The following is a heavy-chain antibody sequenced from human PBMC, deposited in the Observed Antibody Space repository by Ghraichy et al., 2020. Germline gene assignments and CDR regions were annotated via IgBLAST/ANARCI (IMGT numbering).Heavy chain of an antibody. CDR1: GFTFSSYW. J-gene: IGHJ4*02. CDR3: ARDPAAAFTGSDY. Sequence: ESLNISCAASGFTFSSYWMSWVRQAPGKGLEWVANIKQDGSEKYYVDSVKGRFTISRDNAKNSLYLQMNSLRAEDTAVYYCARDPAAAFTGSDYWGQGTLVTVSS. CDR2: IKQDGSEK. V-gene: IGHV3-7*01. D-gene: IGHD6-13*01.